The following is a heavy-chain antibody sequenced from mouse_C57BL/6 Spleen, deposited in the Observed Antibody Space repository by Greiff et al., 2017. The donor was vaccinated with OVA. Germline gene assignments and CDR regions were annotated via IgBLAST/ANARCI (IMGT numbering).Heavy chain of an antibody. J-gene: IGHJ1*03. CDR3: ARSYYDYDYWYFDV. D-gene: IGHD2-4*01. V-gene: IGHV1-55*01. CDR1: GYTFTSYW. CDR2: IYPGSGST. Sequence: QVQLQQPGAELVKPGASVKMSCKASGYTFTSYWITWVKQRPGQGLEWIGDIYPGSGSTNYNEKFKSKATLTVDTSSSTAYMQLSSLTSEDSAVYYCARSYYDYDYWYFDVWGTGTTVTVSS.